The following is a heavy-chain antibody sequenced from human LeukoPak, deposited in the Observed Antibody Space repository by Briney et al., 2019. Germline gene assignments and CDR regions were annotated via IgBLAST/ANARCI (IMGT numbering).Heavy chain of an antibody. CDR1: GFTFSSYS. J-gene: IGHJ4*02. CDR3: VSGSLQSGYNFDY. CDR2: ISSSRSYI. D-gene: IGHD3-3*01. V-gene: IGHV3-21*01. Sequence: GGSLRLSCAASGFTFSSYSMDWVRQAPGKGLEWVSSISSSRSYIYYADSVKGRFTISRDNAKNSLYLQMNSLRAEDTAVYYCVSGSLQSGYNFDYWGQGALVTVSS.